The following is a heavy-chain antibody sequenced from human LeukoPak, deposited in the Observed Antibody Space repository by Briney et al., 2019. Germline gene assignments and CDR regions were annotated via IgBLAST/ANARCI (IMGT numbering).Heavy chain of an antibody. D-gene: IGHD6-25*01. Sequence: GGSLRLSCAASGFTFSSYEMNWVRQAPGKGLEWVSYISSSGSTIYYADSVKGRFTISRDNAKNSLYLQMNSLRAEDTAVYYCARDGTPIHSDGWVYMDVWGKGTTVTVSS. CDR1: GFTFSSYE. V-gene: IGHV3-48*03. CDR3: ARDGTPIHSDGWVYMDV. J-gene: IGHJ6*03. CDR2: ISSSGSTI.